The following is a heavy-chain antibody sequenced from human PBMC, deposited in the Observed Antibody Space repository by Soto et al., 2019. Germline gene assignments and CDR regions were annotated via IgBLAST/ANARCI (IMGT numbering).Heavy chain of an antibody. CDR3: ARDGGSIAVDFDY. V-gene: IGHV3-21*01. Sequence: GGSLRLSCAASGFTFSSYSMNWVRQAPGKGLEWVSSISSSSSYIYYADSVKGRFTISRDNAKNSLYLQMNSLRAEDTAVYYCARDGGSIAVDFDYWGQGTLVTVSS. CDR2: ISSSSSYI. D-gene: IGHD6-19*01. J-gene: IGHJ4*02. CDR1: GFTFSSYS.